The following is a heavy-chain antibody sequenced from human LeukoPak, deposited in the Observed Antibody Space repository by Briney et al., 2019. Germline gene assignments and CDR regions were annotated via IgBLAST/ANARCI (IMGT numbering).Heavy chain of an antibody. Sequence: SETLSLTCTVSGGSISSSSYYWNWIRQPPGKGLEWIGYIYDSGSPNYNPSLMSRVTISLDTSKNQFSLKLNSVTAADTAVYYCARDFFAKSASFVAFDIWGPGTMVTVSS. CDR2: IYDSGSP. J-gene: IGHJ3*02. CDR3: ARDFFAKSASFVAFDI. CDR1: GGSISSSSYY. V-gene: IGHV4-61*01. D-gene: IGHD2/OR15-2a*01.